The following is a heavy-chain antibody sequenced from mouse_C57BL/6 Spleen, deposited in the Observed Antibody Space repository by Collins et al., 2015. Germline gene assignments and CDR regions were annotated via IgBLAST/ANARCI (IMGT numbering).Heavy chain of an antibody. D-gene: IGHD1-1*01. Sequence: QVQLQQPGAELVKPGASVKLSCKASGYTFTSYWMHWVKQRPGRGLEWIGRIDPNSGGTKYNEKFKSKATLTVDKPSSTAYMQLSSLTSEDSAVYYCARQNLIYYYGSSYWYFDVWGTGTTVTVSS. CDR3: ARQNLIYYYGSSYWYFDV. V-gene: IGHV1-72*01. CDR1: GYTFTSYW. J-gene: IGHJ1*03. CDR2: IDPNSGGT.